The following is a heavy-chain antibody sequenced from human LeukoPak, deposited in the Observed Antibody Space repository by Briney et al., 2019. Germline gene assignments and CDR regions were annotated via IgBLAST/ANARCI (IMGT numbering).Heavy chain of an antibody. J-gene: IGHJ4*02. V-gene: IGHV4-39*07. CDR1: DGSISSATYY. D-gene: IGHD3-22*01. Sequence: SETLSLTCTVSDGSISSATYYWGWIRQPPNKGLDWIGSFFYTGSTYYNPSLKSRVTISVDRSKNQFSLKLSSVTAADTAVYYCARTSYDSSGYTSYYFDYWGQGTLVTVSS. CDR2: FFYTGST. CDR3: ARTSYDSSGYTSYYFDY.